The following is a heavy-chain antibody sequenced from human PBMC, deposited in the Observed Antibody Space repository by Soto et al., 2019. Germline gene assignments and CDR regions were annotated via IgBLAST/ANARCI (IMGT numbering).Heavy chain of an antibody. CDR1: GFTFGDYA. V-gene: IGHV3-49*03. Sequence: EVQLVESGGGLVQPGRSLRLSSTASGFTFGDYAMTWFRQAPEKGLEWVGFIRSEAYGGTTEYAGSVKGRFTISRDDSQSIAYLPMNSLGTEDTAVYFCRAYRVGDDGFDSWGQGTMVTVSS. J-gene: IGHJ3*02. CDR3: RAYRVGDDGFDS. D-gene: IGHD1-26*01. CDR2: IRSEAYGGTT.